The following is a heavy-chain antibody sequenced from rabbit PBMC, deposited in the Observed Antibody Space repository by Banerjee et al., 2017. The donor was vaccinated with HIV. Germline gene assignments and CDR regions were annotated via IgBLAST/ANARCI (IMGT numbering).Heavy chain of an antibody. CDR3: ARDGSGWGANFNL. J-gene: IGHJ4*01. CDR1: GFTLSSYW. CDR2: VDASSSGIT. V-gene: IGHV1S40*01. D-gene: IGHD4-1*01. Sequence: QSLEESGGDLVKPGASLTLTCTASGFTLSSYWMCWVRQAPGKGLEWVACVDASSSGITAYATWAKGRFTISKTSSTTVTLQMTSLTAADMATYFCARDGSGWGANFNLWGPGTLVTVS.